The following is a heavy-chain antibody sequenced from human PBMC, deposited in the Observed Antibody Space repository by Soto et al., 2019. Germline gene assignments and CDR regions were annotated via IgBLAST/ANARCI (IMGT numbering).Heavy chain of an antibody. D-gene: IGHD3-22*01. CDR3: TTNYYDSSGYDNWFDP. V-gene: IGHV3-72*01. Sequence: GGSLRLSCATSGFTLSDHYMDWVRQAPGKGLEWVGRTRSKAYGGTTQYAASVKGRFTISRDDSKSIAYLQMNSLKTEDTAVYYCTTNYYDSSGYDNWFDPWGQGTLVTVSS. CDR1: GFTLSDHY. CDR2: TRSKAYGGTT. J-gene: IGHJ5*02.